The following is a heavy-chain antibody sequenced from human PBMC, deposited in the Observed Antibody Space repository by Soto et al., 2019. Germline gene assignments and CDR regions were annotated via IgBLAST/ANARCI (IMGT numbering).Heavy chain of an antibody. J-gene: IGHJ4*02. CDR3: AKVFVGGSYYTYYFDY. V-gene: IGHV3-30*18. CDR1: GFTFSSYG. Sequence: QVQLVESGGGVVQPGRSLRLSCAASGFTFSSYGMHWVRQAPGKALEWVAVISYDGSNKYYADSVKGRFTISRDNSKKTLYLQMNSLRAENTAVYYCAKVFVGGSYYTYYFDYWGQGTLVTVSS. D-gene: IGHD1-26*01. CDR2: ISYDGSNK.